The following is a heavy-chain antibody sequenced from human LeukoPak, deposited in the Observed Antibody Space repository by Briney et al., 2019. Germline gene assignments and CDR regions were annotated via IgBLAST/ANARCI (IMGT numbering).Heavy chain of an antibody. J-gene: IGHJ4*02. Sequence: ASVKVSCKASGYTFTSHAMHWVRQAPGQSLEWMGWINAGNDDTKYSQKFQGRVTITRDTYASTAYMELSSLRSEDAAVYYCARGYNYGSWRVDYWGQGTLVTVSS. CDR1: GYTFTSHA. CDR3: ARGYNYGSWRVDY. CDR2: INAGNDDT. V-gene: IGHV1-3*01. D-gene: IGHD3-10*01.